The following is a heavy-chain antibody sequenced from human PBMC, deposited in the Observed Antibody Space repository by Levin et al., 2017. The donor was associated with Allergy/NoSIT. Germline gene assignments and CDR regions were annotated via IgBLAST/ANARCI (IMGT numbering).Heavy chain of an antibody. CDR1: GFTFSSYA. Sequence: LSLTCAASGFTFSSYAMSWVRQAPGKGLEWVSAISGSGGSTYYADSVKGRFTISRDNSKNTLYLQMNSLRAEDTAVYYCAAYYYYDSSGYFPFDYWGQGTLVTVSS. V-gene: IGHV3-23*01. CDR3: AAYYYYDSSGYFPFDY. J-gene: IGHJ4*02. D-gene: IGHD3-22*01. CDR2: ISGSGGST.